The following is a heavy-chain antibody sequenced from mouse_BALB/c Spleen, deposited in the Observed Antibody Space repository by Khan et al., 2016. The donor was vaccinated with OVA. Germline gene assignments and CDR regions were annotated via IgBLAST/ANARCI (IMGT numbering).Heavy chain of an antibody. CDR3: SGSCYGALAY. J-gene: IGHJ3*01. CDR1: GYTFTSYY. V-gene: IGHV1S81*02. CDR2: INPSSGGT. Sequence: VQLQESGAELVKPGASVWLSCKVSGYTFTSYYLYWVKQRPGQGLEWMGDINPSSGGTNYNEKFKSKATLTVDKSSSTVYIQLNSLTSEDSAVYYCSGSCYGALAYWGQGTLVTVSA. D-gene: IGHD1-1*01.